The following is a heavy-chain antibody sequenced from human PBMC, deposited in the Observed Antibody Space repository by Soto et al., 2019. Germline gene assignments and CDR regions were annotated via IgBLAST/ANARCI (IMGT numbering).Heavy chain of an antibody. V-gene: IGHV3-30*03. J-gene: IGHJ4*02. Sequence: QVQLVESGGGVVQPGRSPRLSCAASGFPFSSYGMHWVRQAPGKGLEWVAHISYDGSNKHYTDSVKGRFTISRDNSKNMWYLQMCSLRAEDTAVYYCAGGQYYFAYCGQGTRVSVSS. CDR3: AGGQYYFAY. CDR2: ISYDGSNK. D-gene: IGHD2-15*01. CDR1: GFPFSSYG.